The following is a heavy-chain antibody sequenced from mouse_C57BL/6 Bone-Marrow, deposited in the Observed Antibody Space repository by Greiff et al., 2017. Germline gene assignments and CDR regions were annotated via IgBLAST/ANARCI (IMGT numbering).Heavy chain of an antibody. CDR3: ARGRYYYDYDEGY. CDR2: ISYDGSN. J-gene: IGHJ2*01. D-gene: IGHD2-4*01. Sequence: EVQRVESGPGLVKPSQSLSLTCSVTGYSITSGYYWNWIRQFPGNKLEWMGYISYDGSNNYNPSLKNRISITRDTSKNQFFLKLNSVTTEDTATYYCARGRYYYDYDEGYWGQGTTLTVSS. CDR1: GYSITSGYY. V-gene: IGHV3-6*01.